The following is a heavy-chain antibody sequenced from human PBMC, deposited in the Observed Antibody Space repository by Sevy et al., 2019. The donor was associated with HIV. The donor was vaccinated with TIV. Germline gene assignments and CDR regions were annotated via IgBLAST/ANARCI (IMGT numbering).Heavy chain of an antibody. D-gene: IGHD1-1*01. CDR2: IYQSGST. V-gene: IGHV4-38-2*01. Sequence: SESLSLTCAVSGYSISSGYYWGWIRQPPGKGLEGIGSIYQSGSTYYNPSLKSRVTISVDTSKNQFSLKLSSVTAADTAEYYCARGNIARNDVLELGFLTARTAGDGFDIWGQGTMVTVSS. CDR1: GYSISSGYY. CDR3: ARGNIARNDVLELGFLTARTAGDGFDI. J-gene: IGHJ3*02.